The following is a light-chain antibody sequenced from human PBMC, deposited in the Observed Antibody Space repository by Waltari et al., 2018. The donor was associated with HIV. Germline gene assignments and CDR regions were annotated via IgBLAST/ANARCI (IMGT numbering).Light chain of an antibody. Sequence: SYELTQPPSVSVTPGQTARINCSGDALPIQYAYRYQQKPGQAPVLVIYKDSERPSGIPERFSGSSSGTTVTLTISGVQAEDEADYFCQSADSSGTYLYVFGTGTKVTVL. CDR2: KDS. CDR1: ALPIQY. V-gene: IGLV3-25*03. CDR3: QSADSSGTYLYV. J-gene: IGLJ1*01.